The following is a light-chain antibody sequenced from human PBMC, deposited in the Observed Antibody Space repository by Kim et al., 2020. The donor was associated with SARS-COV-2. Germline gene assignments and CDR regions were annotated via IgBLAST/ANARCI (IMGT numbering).Light chain of an antibody. J-gene: IGKJ2*01. CDR2: DAS. CDR1: RSISSW. Sequence: GDRVTITCRASRSISSWLAWYQQKPGKAPKLLIYDASSLESGVPSRFSGSGSGTEFTLTISSLQPDDFATYYCQQYNSYPYTFGQGTKL. V-gene: IGKV1-5*01. CDR3: QQYNSYPYT.